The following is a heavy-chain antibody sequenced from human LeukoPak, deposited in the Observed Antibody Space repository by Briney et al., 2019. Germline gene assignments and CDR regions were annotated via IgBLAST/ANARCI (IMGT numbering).Heavy chain of an antibody. D-gene: IGHD6-13*01. CDR1: GFSFSSYA. V-gene: IGHV3-23*01. CDR3: ARLGIITAAGSNDY. CDR2: ISGSGGGST. Sequence: GGSLRLSCAASGFSFSSYAMSWVRQAPGKGLEWVSAISGSGGGSTYYADSVKGRFTISRDNSKNTLYLQMNSLRAEDTAVYYCARLGIITAAGSNDYWGQGTLVTVSS. J-gene: IGHJ4*02.